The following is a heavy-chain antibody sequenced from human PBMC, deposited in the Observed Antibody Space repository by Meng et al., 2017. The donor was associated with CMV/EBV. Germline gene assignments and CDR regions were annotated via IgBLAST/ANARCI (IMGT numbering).Heavy chain of an antibody. Sequence: GGPLRLSCAASGFTFSSYSMNWVRQAPGKGLEWVANIKQDGSEKYYVDSVKGRFTISRDNAKNSLYLQMNSLRAEDTAVYYCARRATLSYYYYYYGMDVWGQGTTVTVSS. J-gene: IGHJ6*02. CDR3: ARRATLSYYYYYYGMDV. CDR2: IKQDGSEK. V-gene: IGHV3-7*01. CDR1: GFTFSSYS. D-gene: IGHD2-15*01.